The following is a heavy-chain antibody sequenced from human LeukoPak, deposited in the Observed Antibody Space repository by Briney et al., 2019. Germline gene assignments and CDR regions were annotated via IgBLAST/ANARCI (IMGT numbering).Heavy chain of an antibody. CDR2: IYSSGST. V-gene: IGHV4-61*02. J-gene: IGHJ2*01. Sequence: SETLSLTCTVSGGSISSGSYYWSWIRQPAGKGLEWIGRIYSSGSTNYNPSLKSRVTISVDMSKNQFSLKLSSVTAADTAVYYCARSGIIVVGIRPSWYFDLWGRGTLVTVSS. D-gene: IGHD3-22*01. CDR1: GGSISSGSYY. CDR3: ARSGIIVVGIRPSWYFDL.